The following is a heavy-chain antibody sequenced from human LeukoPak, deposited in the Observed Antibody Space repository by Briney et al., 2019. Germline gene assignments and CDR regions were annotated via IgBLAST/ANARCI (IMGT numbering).Heavy chain of an antibody. D-gene: IGHD5-18*01. Sequence: GGSLRLSCAASRFTFSSYAMSWVRQAPGKGLEWVSGISGSGGSTYYADSVKGRFTISRDNAKNSLYLQMNSLRAEDTAVYYCARVNGYSYGYSDYWGQGTLVTVSS. CDR2: ISGSGGST. J-gene: IGHJ4*02. CDR3: ARVNGYSYGYSDY. V-gene: IGHV3-23*01. CDR1: RFTFSSYA.